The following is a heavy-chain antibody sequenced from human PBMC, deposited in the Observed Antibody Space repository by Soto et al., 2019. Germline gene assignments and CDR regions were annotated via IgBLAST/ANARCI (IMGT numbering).Heavy chain of an antibody. CDR3: ARYYYDSSGYDGMDV. J-gene: IGHJ6*02. V-gene: IGHV3-48*02. Sequence: GGSLRLSCAAFRCNISSSSLNCVRQAPVGVLDGAAYISDSGSNPLYTDPVKGRFTVSRDTAKNSLYLQMSGLRDEDRAVYCFARYYYDSSGYDGMDVWGQGTTVTVSS. CDR1: RCNISSSS. D-gene: IGHD3-22*01. CDR2: ISDSGSNP.